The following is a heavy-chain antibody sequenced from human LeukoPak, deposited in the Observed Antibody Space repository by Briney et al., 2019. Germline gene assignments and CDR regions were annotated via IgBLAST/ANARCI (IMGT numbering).Heavy chain of an antibody. D-gene: IGHD2-2*01. CDR1: GFTVSSNY. Sequence: PGGSLRLSCAASGFTVSSNYMSWVRQAPGKGLEWVSAISGSGGSTYYADSVKGRFTISRDNSKNTLYLQMNSLRAEDTAVYYCAKDSSSTSPNWFDPWGQGTLVTVSS. CDR2: ISGSGGST. CDR3: AKDSSSTSPNWFDP. J-gene: IGHJ5*02. V-gene: IGHV3-23*01.